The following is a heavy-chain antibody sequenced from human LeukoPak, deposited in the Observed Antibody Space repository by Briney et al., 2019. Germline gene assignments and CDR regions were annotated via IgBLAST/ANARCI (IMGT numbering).Heavy chain of an antibody. J-gene: IGHJ1*01. CDR1: GGSFSGYY. Sequence: SETLSLTCAVYGGSFSGYYWSWIRQPPGKGLEWIGEINHSGSTNYNPSLKSRVTISVDTSKNQFSLKLSSVTAADTAVYYCARGVYSSGWYRYFQHWGQGTLVTVSS. CDR3: ARGVYSSGWYRYFQH. CDR2: INHSGST. D-gene: IGHD6-19*01. V-gene: IGHV4-34*01.